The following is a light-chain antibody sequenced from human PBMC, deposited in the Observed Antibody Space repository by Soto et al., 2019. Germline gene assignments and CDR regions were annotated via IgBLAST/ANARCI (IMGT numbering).Light chain of an antibody. V-gene: IGLV1-40*01. J-gene: IGLJ2*01. Sequence: QSVLTQPPSVSGAPGQRVTISCTGSSSYIGAGYDVHWYQQLPGTAPKLLIYANTNRPSGVPDRFSGSKSGTSASLAMTGLQAEDEADYYCQSYDDSLGGHLIFGGGTKVTVL. CDR1: SSYIGAGYD. CDR2: ANT. CDR3: QSYDDSLGGHLI.